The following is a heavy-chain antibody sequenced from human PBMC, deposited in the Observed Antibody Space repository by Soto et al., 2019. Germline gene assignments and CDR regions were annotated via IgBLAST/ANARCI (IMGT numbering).Heavy chain of an antibody. V-gene: IGHV3-7*01. D-gene: IGHD6-19*01. J-gene: IGHJ4*02. CDR2: IKHDGREK. CDR1: GLTFSNYW. Sequence: EVHLVESGGGLVQPGGSLRLSCAASGLTFSNYWMSWVRQAPGKGLEWVANIKHDGREKYYVDSVKGRFTISRDNAKNSLYLQMNSRRAEDTAVYYCARDEGGGWYLDTYWGQGTLVTVSS. CDR3: ARDEGGGWYLDTY.